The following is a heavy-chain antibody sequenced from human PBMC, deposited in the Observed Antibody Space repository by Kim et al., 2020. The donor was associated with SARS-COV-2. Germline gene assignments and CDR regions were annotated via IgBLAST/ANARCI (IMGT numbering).Heavy chain of an antibody. CDR3: ARDQPNCSGGSCYSGSRYFQN. D-gene: IGHD2-15*01. Sequence: GGSLRLSCAASGFVFSSYAMNWVRQAPGKGLEWVAVISYDGSYKYYADSVKGRFSISRDNSKNTLYLDMNSLRPEDTAVYYCARDQPNCSGGSCYSGSRYFQNWGQGTLVTVSS. V-gene: IGHV3-30*04. CDR2: ISYDGSYK. CDR1: GFVFSSYA. J-gene: IGHJ1*01.